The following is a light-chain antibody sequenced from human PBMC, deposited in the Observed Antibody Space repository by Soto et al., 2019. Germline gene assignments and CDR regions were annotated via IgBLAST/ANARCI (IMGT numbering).Light chain of an antibody. Sequence: EIVLTQSQVTLSLSPGERATLSCRASQSVGEYLVWYQQKPGQAPRLLIYDASQRATGVPARFSASGSGTDFTLTISSLETEDFAIYYCQQREDWPRAFGGGTKVDIK. J-gene: IGKJ4*01. V-gene: IGKV3-11*01. CDR3: QQREDWPRA. CDR1: QSVGEY. CDR2: DAS.